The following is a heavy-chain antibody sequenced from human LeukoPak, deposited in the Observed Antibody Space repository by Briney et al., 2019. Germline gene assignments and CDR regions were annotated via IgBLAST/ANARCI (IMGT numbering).Heavy chain of an antibody. CDR3: ARVNGFTWGSRIYYMDV. J-gene: IGHJ6*03. V-gene: IGHV4-34*01. CDR2: INHSGST. D-gene: IGHD3-16*01. Sequence: ASETLSLTCAVYGGSFSGYYWSWIRQPPGKGLEWIGEINHSGSTNYNPSLKSRVTISVDTSKNQFSLKLSSVTAADTAVYYCARVNGFTWGSRIYYMDVWGKGTTVTVSS. CDR1: GGSFSGYY.